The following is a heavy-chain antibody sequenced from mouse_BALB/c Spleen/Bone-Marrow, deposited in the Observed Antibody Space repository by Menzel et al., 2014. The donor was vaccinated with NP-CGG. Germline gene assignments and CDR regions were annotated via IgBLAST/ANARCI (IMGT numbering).Heavy chain of an antibody. V-gene: IGHV5-6*01. CDR3: ARHQRYYVMDY. CDR1: GFTFSSYG. J-gene: IGHJ4*01. Sequence: EVKVVESGGDLVKPGGSLKLSCAASGFTFSSYGMSWGRQTPDKRLEWVATISSGGSDTYYPDSVKGRFTISRDNAKNTLYLQMSSLKSEDTAMYYCARHQRYYVMDYWGQGTSVTVSS. CDR2: ISSGGSDT.